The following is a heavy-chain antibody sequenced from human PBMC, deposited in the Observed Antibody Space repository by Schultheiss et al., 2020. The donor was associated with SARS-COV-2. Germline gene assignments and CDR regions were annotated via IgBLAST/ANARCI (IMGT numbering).Heavy chain of an antibody. Sequence: GGSLRLSCAASGFTFSDYYINWIRQAPGKGLEWLSYISSSGSTIYYADSVKGRFTISRDNAKNSLFLQMNSLRAEDTAVYYCGKGGGTNSVDYWGQGILVTVSS. CDR1: GFTFSDYY. D-gene: IGHD1-1*01. V-gene: IGHV3-11*01. CDR2: ISSSGSTI. CDR3: GKGGGTNSVDY. J-gene: IGHJ4*02.